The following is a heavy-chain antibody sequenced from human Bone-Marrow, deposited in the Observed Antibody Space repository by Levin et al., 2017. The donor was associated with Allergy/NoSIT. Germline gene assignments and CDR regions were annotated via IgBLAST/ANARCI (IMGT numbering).Heavy chain of an antibody. CDR2: IIPIFGTA. D-gene: IGHD3-22*01. CDR1: GGTFSSYA. CDR3: ARTYYDSSGYNGTADAFDI. J-gene: IGHJ3*02. Sequence: SVKVSCKASGGTFSSYAISWVRQAPGQGLEWMGGIIPIFGTANYAQKFQGRVTITADESTSTAYMELSSLRSEDTAVYYCARTYYDSSGYNGTADAFDIWGQGTMVTVSS. V-gene: IGHV1-69*13.